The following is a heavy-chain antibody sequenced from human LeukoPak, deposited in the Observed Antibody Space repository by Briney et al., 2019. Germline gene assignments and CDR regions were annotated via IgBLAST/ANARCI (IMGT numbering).Heavy chain of an antibody. Sequence: GGSLRLSCAASGFTFSSYAMSWVRQAPGKGLEWVSAISGSGGSTYYADSVKGRFTISRDNSKNTLYLQMNSLRAEDTAVYYCAKHNASSSSSNWFDPWGQGTLVTVSS. CDR1: GFTFSSYA. D-gene: IGHD6-13*01. CDR2: ISGSGGST. CDR3: AKHNASSSSSNWFDP. J-gene: IGHJ5*02. V-gene: IGHV3-23*01.